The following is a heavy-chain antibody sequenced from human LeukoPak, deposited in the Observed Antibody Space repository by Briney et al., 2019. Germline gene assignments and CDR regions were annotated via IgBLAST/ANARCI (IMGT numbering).Heavy chain of an antibody. V-gene: IGHV3-21*01. CDR3: ARVGGGDYDFWSGYLDYYGMDV. D-gene: IGHD3-3*01. Sequence: GGSLRLSCAASGFTFGSYSMNWVRQAPGKGLEWVSSISSSSSYIYYADSVKGRFTISRDNAKNSLYLQMNSLRAEDTAVYFCARVGGGDYDFWSGYLDYYGMDVWGQGTTVTVSS. J-gene: IGHJ6*02. CDR2: ISSSSSYI. CDR1: GFTFGSYS.